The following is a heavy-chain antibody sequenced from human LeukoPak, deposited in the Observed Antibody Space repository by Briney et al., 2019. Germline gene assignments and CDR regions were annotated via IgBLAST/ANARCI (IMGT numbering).Heavy chain of an antibody. J-gene: IGHJ3*02. D-gene: IGHD3-22*01. V-gene: IGHV1-69*13. CDR1: GGTFSNYA. CDR2: IIPIFDTA. CDR3: ARGPRRDSSGYYYPIGFRDAFDI. Sequence: SVKVSCKASGGTFSNYAISWVRQAPGQGLEWMGGIIPIFDTADSAQKFQGRVTITADESTSTAYMELSSLRSEDTAVYYCARGPRRDSSGYYYPIGFRDAFDIWGQGTMVTVSS.